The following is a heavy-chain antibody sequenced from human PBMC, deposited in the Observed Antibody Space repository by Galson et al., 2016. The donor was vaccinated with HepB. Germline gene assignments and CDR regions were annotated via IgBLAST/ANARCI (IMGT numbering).Heavy chain of an antibody. CDR2: IGGGADT. D-gene: IGHD3-3*01. J-gene: IGHJ6*02. CDR1: GFTFSSYA. Sequence: SLRLSCAASGFTFSSYAMSWVRQAPGKGLKWVSSIGGGADTYYADSVKGRFIISRDNSKNTLYLQINSLRAEDTAVYYCAKEGTIFGAVPYGMDVWGQGTTVTVSS. V-gene: IGHV3-23*01. CDR3: AKEGTIFGAVPYGMDV.